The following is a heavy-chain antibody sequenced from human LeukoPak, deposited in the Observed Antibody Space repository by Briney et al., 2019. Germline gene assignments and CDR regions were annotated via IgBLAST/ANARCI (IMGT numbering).Heavy chain of an antibody. CDR2: IIPIFGTA. D-gene: IGHD3-22*01. CDR1: GYTFTSYG. CDR3: AREGYYDSSGYSDY. Sequence: ASVKVSCKASGYTFTSYGISWVRQAPGQGLEWMGGIIPIFGTANYAQKFQGRVTITADKSTSTAYMELSSLRSEDTAVYYCAREGYYDSSGYSDYWGQGTLVTVSS. J-gene: IGHJ4*02. V-gene: IGHV1-69*06.